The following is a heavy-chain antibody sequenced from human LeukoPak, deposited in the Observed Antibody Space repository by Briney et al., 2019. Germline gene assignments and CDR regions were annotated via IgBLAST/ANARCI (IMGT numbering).Heavy chain of an antibody. CDR2: IYYTGTT. Sequence: SETQSLTCTVSGGSISNQYWSWIRQPPGKGLEWIGCIYYTGTTNYNPSLKSRVTISVDTSKNQFSLRLSSVTAADTAVYYCARVRWLQPDHWGQGTLVTVSS. V-gene: IGHV4-59*11. D-gene: IGHD5-24*01. CDR3: ARVRWLQPDH. CDR1: GGSISNQY. J-gene: IGHJ4*02.